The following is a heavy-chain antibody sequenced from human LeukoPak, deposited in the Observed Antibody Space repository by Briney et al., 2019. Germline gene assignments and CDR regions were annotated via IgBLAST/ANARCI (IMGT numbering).Heavy chain of an antibody. CDR1: GGSISTGSHY. J-gene: IGHJ6*03. V-gene: IGHV4-39*07. CDR2: FSYSGTT. Sequence: SETLSLTCTVSGGSISTGSHYWGWIRQPPGKGLEFIASFSYSGTTYYNPSLKSRVTMSVDTSKNQFSLKLSSVTAADTAVYYCARAQYYYSYYMDVWGKGTTVTVSS. CDR3: ARAQYYYSYYMDV.